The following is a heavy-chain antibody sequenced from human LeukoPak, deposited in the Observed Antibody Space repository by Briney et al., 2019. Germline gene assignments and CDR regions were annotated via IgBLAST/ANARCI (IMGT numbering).Heavy chain of an antibody. CDR3: AKNGDRGAYCSGGSCYPYYYYYMDV. CDR1: GFTFSSYA. V-gene: IGHV3-23*01. Sequence: QSGGSLRLSCAASGFTFSSYAMSWVRQAPGKGLEWVSAVSSSGGTTYYADSVKGRFTISRDNSKNTLSLQMNSLRAEDTAIYYCAKNGDRGAYCSGGSCYPYYYYYMDVWGKGTTVTISS. J-gene: IGHJ6*03. CDR2: VSSSGGTT. D-gene: IGHD2-15*01.